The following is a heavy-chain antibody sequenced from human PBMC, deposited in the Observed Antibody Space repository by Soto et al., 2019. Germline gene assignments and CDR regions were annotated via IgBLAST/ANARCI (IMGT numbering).Heavy chain of an antibody. CDR3: ARGPTVVTPFDY. J-gene: IGHJ4*02. V-gene: IGHV3-21*01. D-gene: IGHD4-17*01. CDR2: ISSSSSYI. CDR1: GFTFSSYS. Sequence: EVQLVESGGGLVKPGGSLRLSCAASGFTFSSYSMNWVRQAPGKGLEWVSSISSSSSYIYYADSVKGRFTISRDNAKNSLYLQMNGLRAEDTAVYYCARGPTVVTPFDYWGQGTLVTVSS.